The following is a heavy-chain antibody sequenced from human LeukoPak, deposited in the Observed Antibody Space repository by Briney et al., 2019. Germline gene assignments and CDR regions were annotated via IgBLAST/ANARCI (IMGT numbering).Heavy chain of an antibody. Sequence: SETLSLTCTVSDGSISSSSYYWGWIRQPPGKGLEWIGSIYYSGSTYYNPSLRSRVTISVDTSKNQFSLKLSSVTAADTAVYYCARLVVRGGDFDYWGQGTLVTVSS. J-gene: IGHJ4*02. CDR3: ARLVVRGGDFDY. CDR1: DGSISSSSYY. D-gene: IGHD2-21*01. V-gene: IGHV4-39*01. CDR2: IYYSGST.